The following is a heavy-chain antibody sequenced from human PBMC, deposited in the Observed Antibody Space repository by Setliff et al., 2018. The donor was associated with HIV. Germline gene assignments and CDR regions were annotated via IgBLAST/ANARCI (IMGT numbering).Heavy chain of an antibody. CDR2: IIPIFATA. V-gene: IGHV1-69*13. CDR3: VRGGQYYRSTYYYYYMDV. Sequence: GASVKVSCKASGGTFSSYAISWVRQAPGHGLEWMGGIIPIFATADYAQKFQGRVTISADESTSTAYMELSSLRSEDTAVYYCVRGGQYYRSTYYYYYMDVWGKGTTVTVSS. CDR1: GGTFSSYA. D-gene: IGHD3-16*02. J-gene: IGHJ6*03.